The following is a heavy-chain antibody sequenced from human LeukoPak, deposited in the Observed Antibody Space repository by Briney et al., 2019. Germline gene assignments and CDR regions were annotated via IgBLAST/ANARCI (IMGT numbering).Heavy chain of an antibody. CDR1: GFSFSNYA. J-gene: IGHJ6*03. CDR3: AKDTSAWWYHRAYMNV. V-gene: IGHV3-23*01. CDR2: ISGSGDKT. Sequence: GGSLRLSCAASGFSFSNYAMSWVRQAPGGGLEWVSAISGSGDKTFHADSVKGRFTTSRDNSKNTLSLQMSSLRVEDSAVYFCAKDTSAWWYHRAYMNVWGAGTTVTVSS. D-gene: IGHD2-15*01.